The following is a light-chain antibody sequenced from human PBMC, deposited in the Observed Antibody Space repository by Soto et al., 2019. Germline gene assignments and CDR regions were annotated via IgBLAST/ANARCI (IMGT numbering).Light chain of an antibody. CDR2: KAS. CDR1: QSISSW. CDR3: QQYNSYSPVT. Sequence: DSQKIPSPSTLSATVGDRVTITCRASQSISSWLAWYQQKPGKAPKLLIYKASSLESGVPSRFSGSGSGTEFTLTISSLRPDDFATYYCQQYNSYSPVTFGGGTKVDIK. J-gene: IGKJ4*01. V-gene: IGKV1-5*03.